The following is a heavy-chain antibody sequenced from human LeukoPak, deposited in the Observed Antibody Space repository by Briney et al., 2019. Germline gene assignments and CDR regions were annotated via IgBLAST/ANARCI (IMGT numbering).Heavy chain of an antibody. D-gene: IGHD6-19*01. V-gene: IGHV4-39*01. CDR2: IYYSGST. CDR3: ARQWLVLPPYGMDV. Sequence: SETLSLTCTVSGGSISSSSYYWGWIRQPPGKGLEWIGSIYYSGSTYYNPSLKSRVTISVDTSKNQFSLKLSSETAADTAVYYCARQWLVLPPYGMDVWGQGTTVTVSS. J-gene: IGHJ6*02. CDR1: GGSISSSSYY.